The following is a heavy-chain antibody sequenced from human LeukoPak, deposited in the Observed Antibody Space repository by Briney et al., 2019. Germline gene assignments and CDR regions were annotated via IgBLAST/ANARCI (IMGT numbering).Heavy chain of an antibody. CDR3: ARAHPPFAYYFDY. CDR2: IYYSGST. Sequence: SETLSLTCTVSGGSISSGGYYWSWIRQHPGKGLEWIGYIYYSGSTYYNPSLKSRVTISVDTAKNQFSLKLSSVTAADTAVYYCARAHPPFAYYFDYWGQGTLVTVSS. CDR1: GGSISSGGYY. J-gene: IGHJ4*02. D-gene: IGHD3-16*01. V-gene: IGHV4-31*03.